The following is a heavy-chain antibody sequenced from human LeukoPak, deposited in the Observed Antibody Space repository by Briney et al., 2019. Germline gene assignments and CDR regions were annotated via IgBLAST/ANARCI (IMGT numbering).Heavy chain of an antibody. V-gene: IGHV3-21*01. J-gene: IGHJ4*02. CDR2: ISSSSSYM. CDR3: AREGAQWLVPPYFDY. CDR1: GFTFSSYS. D-gene: IGHD6-19*01. Sequence: GGSLRLSCAASGFTFSSYSMNWVRQAPGKGLEWVSSISSSSSYMYYADSVKGRFTISRDNAKNSLYLQMNSLRAEDTAVYYCAREGAQWLVPPYFDYWGQGTLVTVSS.